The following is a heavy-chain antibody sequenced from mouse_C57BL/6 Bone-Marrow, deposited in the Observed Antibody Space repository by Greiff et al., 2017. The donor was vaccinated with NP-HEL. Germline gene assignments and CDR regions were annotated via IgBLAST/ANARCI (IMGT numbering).Heavy chain of an antibody. V-gene: IGHV1-4*01. CDR2: INPSSGYT. J-gene: IGHJ3*01. Sequence: VKLQESGAELARPGASVKMSCKASGYTFTSYTMHWVKQRPGQGLEWIGYINPSSGYTKYNQKFKDKATLTADKSSSTAYMQLSSLTSEDSAVYYCARTYDGYYDWFAYWGQGTLVTASA. CDR3: ARTYDGYYDWFAY. D-gene: IGHD2-3*01. CDR1: GYTFTSYT.